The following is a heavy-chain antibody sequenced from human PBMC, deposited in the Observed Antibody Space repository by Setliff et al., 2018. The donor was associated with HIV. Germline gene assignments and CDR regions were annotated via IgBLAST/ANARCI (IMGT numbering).Heavy chain of an antibody. V-gene: IGHV4-61*01. J-gene: IGHJ4*02. CDR3: ARTMGVTYFDY. D-gene: IGHD1-26*01. CDR1: GGSISSGHYY. CDR2: IFYAGST. Sequence: TSETLSLTCTVSGGSISSGHYYWTWIRQPPGKGLEWIGDIFYAGSTNYNPSLKSRVTMSIDTSKNQFSLKLSSVTAADTAVYYCARTMGVTYFDYWGQGTLVTVSS.